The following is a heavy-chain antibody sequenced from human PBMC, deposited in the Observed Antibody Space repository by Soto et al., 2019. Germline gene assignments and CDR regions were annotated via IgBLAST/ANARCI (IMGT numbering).Heavy chain of an antibody. Sequence: EVQLVESGGGLVQPGGSLRLSCAASGFTFSSYSMNWVRLAPGKGLEWVSYISSSSSTIYYPDAVKGRFTISRDNAKNSLYLQMNSLRDEDTAVYYCSWWLSPYWGQGTLVTVSS. V-gene: IGHV3-48*02. J-gene: IGHJ4*02. CDR3: SWWLSPY. CDR1: GFTFSSYS. D-gene: IGHD2-8*02. CDR2: ISSSSSTI.